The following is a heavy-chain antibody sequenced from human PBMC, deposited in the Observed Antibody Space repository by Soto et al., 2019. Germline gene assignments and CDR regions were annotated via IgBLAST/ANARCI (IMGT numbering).Heavy chain of an antibody. J-gene: IGHJ3*02. Sequence: ASVKVSCKASGYTFTSYDISWVRQATGQGLEWMGWMNPNSGNTGYAQKFQGRVTKTRNTSISTAYMELSSLRSEDTAVYYCARGIPTYCSSTSCYDIDAFDIWGQGTMVTVSS. CDR3: ARGIPTYCSSTSCYDIDAFDI. V-gene: IGHV1-8*01. CDR1: GYTFTSYD. CDR2: MNPNSGNT. D-gene: IGHD2-2*01.